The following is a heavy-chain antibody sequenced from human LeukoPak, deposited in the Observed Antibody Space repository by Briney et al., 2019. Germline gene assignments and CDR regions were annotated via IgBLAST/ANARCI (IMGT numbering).Heavy chain of an antibody. CDR3: ARDLRGEGFGP. D-gene: IGHD7-27*01. CDR2: IYYSGST. CDR1: GGSISSGGYS. J-gene: IGHJ5*02. Sequence: PSETPSLTCAVSGGSISSGGYSWSWFRQPPGKGLEWIGYIYYSGSTYYNPSLKSRVTISVDTSKNQFSLKLSSVTAADTAVYYCARDLRGEGFGPWGQGTLVTVSS. V-gene: IGHV4-30-4*07.